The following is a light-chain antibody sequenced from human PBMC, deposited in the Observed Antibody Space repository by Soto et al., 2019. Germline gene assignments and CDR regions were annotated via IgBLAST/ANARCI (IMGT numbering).Light chain of an antibody. J-gene: IGLJ1*01. V-gene: IGLV2-14*01. CDR2: EVS. CDR1: SSDVGGYNY. Sequence: ALTQPASVSGSPGQSITISCTGTSSDVGGYNYVSWYQQHPGKAPKLMIYEVSNRPSGVSNRFSGSKSGNTASLTISGLQAEDEADYYCSSYTSSSTAHYVFGTGTKV. CDR3: SSYTSSSTAHYV.